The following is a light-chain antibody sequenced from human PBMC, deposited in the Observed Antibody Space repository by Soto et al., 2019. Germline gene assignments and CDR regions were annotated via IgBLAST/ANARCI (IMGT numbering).Light chain of an antibody. V-gene: IGKV3-20*01. J-gene: IGKJ2*01. CDR1: QSVSSNY. CDR2: GAS. CDR3: QQYGRSPPFA. Sequence: EIVLTQSPGTLSWSPGERATLSCRASQSVSSNYIAWYQQNPGQAPRLLIYGASTRATGIPDRFSGSGSGTDFTLTISRLEPEDFAVYFCQQYGRSPPFAFGQGTKVEIK.